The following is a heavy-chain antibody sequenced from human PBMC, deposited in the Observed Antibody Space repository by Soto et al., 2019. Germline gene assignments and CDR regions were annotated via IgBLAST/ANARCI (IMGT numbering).Heavy chain of an antibody. Sequence: KTSGTLSLTCTVSGGSISSGGYYWSWIRQHPGKGLEWIGYIYYSGSTYYNPSLKSRVTISVDTSKNQFSLKLSSVTAADTAVYYCAREGRGYSYGTFDYWGQGTPDPVSS. J-gene: IGHJ4*02. CDR3: AREGRGYSYGTFDY. CDR1: GGSISSGGYY. V-gene: IGHV4-31*03. CDR2: IYYSGST. D-gene: IGHD5-18*01.